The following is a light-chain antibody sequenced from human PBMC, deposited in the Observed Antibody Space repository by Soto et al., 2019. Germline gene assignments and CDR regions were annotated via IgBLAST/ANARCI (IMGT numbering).Light chain of an antibody. CDR3: QKYSSVPV. CDR2: AAS. Sequence: DIQMTQSPTSLSASVGDRVTITCRASQGIRNVVAWYQQKPGKAPKLLIYAASTLQSGVPSRFSGSGSGTDFTLTINSLQHEDVATYSCQKYSSVPVFGPGTKVEIK. V-gene: IGKV1-27*01. J-gene: IGKJ3*01. CDR1: QGIRNV.